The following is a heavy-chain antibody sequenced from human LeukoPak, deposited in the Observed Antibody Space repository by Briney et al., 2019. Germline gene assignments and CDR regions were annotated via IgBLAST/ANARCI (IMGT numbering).Heavy chain of an antibody. CDR3: ARVQTTGLLEWLY. CDR2: INGDSGDT. J-gene: IGHJ4*02. CDR1: GYTFTDYY. D-gene: IGHD3-3*01. Sequence: GASAKVSCKALGYTFTDYYMHWVRQAPGQGLEWMGWINGDSGDTKFAQKFQGRVTMTRDTSISTVYMELSRLTSDDTAIYYCARVQTTGLLEWLYWGQGALVTVSS. V-gene: IGHV1-2*02.